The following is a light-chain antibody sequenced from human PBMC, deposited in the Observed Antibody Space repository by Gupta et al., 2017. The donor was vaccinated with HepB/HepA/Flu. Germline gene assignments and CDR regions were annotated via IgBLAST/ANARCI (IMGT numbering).Light chain of an antibody. Sequence: QSALTQPASVSGSPGQSITISCTGTSSDVGGYSYVSWYQQYPGKGPKLLIYAVTDRPSGVSNRFSGSKSGNTASLTISGLQAEDDADYYCSSDTGFSTVVFGGGTKLTVL. CDR1: SSDVGGYSY. J-gene: IGLJ2*01. CDR3: SSDTGFSTVV. V-gene: IGLV2-14*03. CDR2: AVT.